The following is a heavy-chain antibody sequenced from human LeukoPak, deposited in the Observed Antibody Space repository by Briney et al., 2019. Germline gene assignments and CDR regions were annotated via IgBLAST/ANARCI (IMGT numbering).Heavy chain of an antibody. CDR2: ISYDGSNK. D-gene: IGHD1-26*01. Sequence: GGSLRLSCAASGFXFSSYGMHWVRQAPGKGLKWVGVISYDGSNKYYEDSVKGRFTISRDNSKNTLYLQMNSLRAEDTAVYYCAKDRSVGTEYFDLWGRGTLVTVSS. V-gene: IGHV3-30*18. J-gene: IGHJ2*01. CDR3: AKDRSVGTEYFDL. CDR1: GFXFSSYG.